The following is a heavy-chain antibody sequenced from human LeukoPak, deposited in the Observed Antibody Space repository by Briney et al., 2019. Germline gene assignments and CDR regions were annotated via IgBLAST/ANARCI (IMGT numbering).Heavy chain of an antibody. CDR2: ISYDGSNK. J-gene: IGHJ6*02. Sequence: GGSLRLSCAASGFTFSSYAMHWVRQAPGKGLEWVAVISYDGSNKYYADSVKGRFTISRDNSKNTLYLQMNSLRAEDTAVYYCARAPTIFGVMDVWGQGTTVTVSS. D-gene: IGHD3-3*01. CDR3: ARAPTIFGVMDV. V-gene: IGHV3-30-3*01. CDR1: GFTFSSYA.